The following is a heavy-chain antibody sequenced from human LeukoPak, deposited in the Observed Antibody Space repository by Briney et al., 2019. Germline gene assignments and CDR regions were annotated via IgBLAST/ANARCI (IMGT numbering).Heavy chain of an antibody. V-gene: IGHV3-30*01. CDR1: GFTFSSYA. Sequence: GRSLRLSCAASGFTFSSYAMHWVRQAPGKGLEWVAVISYDGSNKYYADSVKGRFTISRDNSKNTLYPQMNSLRAEDTAVYYCASIAAAADYDYWGQGTLVTVSS. CDR2: ISYDGSNK. J-gene: IGHJ4*02. D-gene: IGHD6-13*01. CDR3: ASIAAAADYDY.